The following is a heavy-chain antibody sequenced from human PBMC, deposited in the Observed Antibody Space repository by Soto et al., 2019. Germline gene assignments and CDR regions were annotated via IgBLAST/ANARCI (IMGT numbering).Heavy chain of an antibody. CDR1: GFSFTTYV. V-gene: IGHV3-30*18. D-gene: IGHD1-26*01. CDR3: AKGLLAIVGTTLPRDAFNI. Sequence: LRLSCAASGFSFTTYVMHWVRQAPVKGLEWVAVISHDGSYKYYGDAVKGRFTISRDTSKNAVYLEMNSLRPEDTAVYYCAKGLLAIVGTTLPRDAFNIWGQGTMVTV. J-gene: IGHJ3*02. CDR2: ISHDGSYK.